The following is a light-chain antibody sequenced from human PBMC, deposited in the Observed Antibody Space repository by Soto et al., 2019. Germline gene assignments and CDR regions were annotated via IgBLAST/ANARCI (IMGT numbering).Light chain of an antibody. CDR2: GAS. CDR1: QTVSSNY. CDR3: QQYTGPPTT. J-gene: IGKJ5*01. V-gene: IGKV3-20*01. Sequence: EIVLTQSQSTLSLSPGERATLSWRASQTVSSNYLAWCQQRNGQAPRLLIYGASTRAAGIPDRFSGSGYGTDFNLTITRLEPEDSAVYFCQQYTGPPTTFGQGTRLEIK.